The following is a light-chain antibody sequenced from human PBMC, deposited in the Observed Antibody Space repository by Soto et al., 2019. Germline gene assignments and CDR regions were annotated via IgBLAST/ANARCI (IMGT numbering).Light chain of an antibody. V-gene: IGKV3-20*01. CDR1: QSVSSSY. CDR3: QHYRSSPLVT. Sequence: EMVLTQSPGTLSLSPGERATLSCRASQSVSSSYLSWHQQKPGHAPRLLIYGASSRATGIPDRFSGSESGTDFNLTISRLEPEDFAVYYCQHYRSSPLVTFGQGTRVEIK. CDR2: GAS. J-gene: IGKJ5*01.